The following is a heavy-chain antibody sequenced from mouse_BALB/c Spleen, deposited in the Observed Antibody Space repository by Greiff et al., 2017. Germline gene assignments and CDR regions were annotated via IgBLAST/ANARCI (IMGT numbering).Heavy chain of an antibody. J-gene: IGHJ3*01. CDR2: IWSGGST. V-gene: IGHV2-2*02. Sequence: VQVVESGPGLVQPSQSLSITCTVSGFSLTSYGVHWVRQSPGKGLEWLGVIWSGGSTDYNAAFISRLSISKDNSKSQVFFKMNSLQANDTAIYYCARGGYYGYDGWFAYWGQGTLVTVSA. CDR1: GFSLTSYG. D-gene: IGHD1-2*01. CDR3: ARGGYYGYDGWFAY.